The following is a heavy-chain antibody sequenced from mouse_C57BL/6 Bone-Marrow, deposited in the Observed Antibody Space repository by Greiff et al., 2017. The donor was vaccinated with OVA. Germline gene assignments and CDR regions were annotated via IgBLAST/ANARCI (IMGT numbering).Heavy chain of an antibody. D-gene: IGHD1-1*01. J-gene: IGHJ1*03. Sequence: VQLKQSGPELVKPGASVKISCKASGYTFTDYYMNWVKQSHGKSLEWIGDINPNNGGTSYNQKFKGKATLTVDKSSSTAYMQLSSLTSEDSAVYDCARTYGSSYWYFDVWGTGTTVTVSS. CDR3: ARTYGSSYWYFDV. V-gene: IGHV1-26*01. CDR1: GYTFTDYY. CDR2: INPNNGGT.